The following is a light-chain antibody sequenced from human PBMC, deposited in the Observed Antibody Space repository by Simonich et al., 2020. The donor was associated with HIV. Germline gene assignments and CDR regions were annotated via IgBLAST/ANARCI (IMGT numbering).Light chain of an antibody. CDR1: QSVTLSF. CDR3: QQYNNWPPLT. V-gene: IGKV3D-15*01. CDR2: DTS. Sequence: EIVLTQSPGTLSLSPGERATLSCRASQSVTLSFLAWYQQKPGLAPRLLIYDTSNRATGIPDRFSGSGSGTEFTLTISSLQSEDFAVYYCQQYNNWPPLTFGGGTKVEIK. J-gene: IGKJ4*01.